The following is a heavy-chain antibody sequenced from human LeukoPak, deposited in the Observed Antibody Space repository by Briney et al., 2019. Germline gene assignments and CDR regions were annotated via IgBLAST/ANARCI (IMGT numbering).Heavy chain of an antibody. CDR3: ARLTRDAEAFDI. V-gene: IGHV4-4*02. Sequence: ASETLSLTCAVSGGSITSNNWWSWVRQPPGQGLEWIGEIYHSGSTNYNPSLKSRVTISVDKSDNQLSLRLNSVTAADTAVYYCARLTRDAEAFDIWGQGTMVTVSS. J-gene: IGHJ3*02. CDR1: GGSITSNNW. CDR2: IYHSGST.